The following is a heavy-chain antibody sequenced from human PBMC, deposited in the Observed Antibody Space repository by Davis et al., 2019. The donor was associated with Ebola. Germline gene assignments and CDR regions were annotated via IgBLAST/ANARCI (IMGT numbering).Heavy chain of an antibody. V-gene: IGHV4-31*03. J-gene: IGHJ4*02. D-gene: IGHD3-16*02. Sequence: PSETLSLTCTVSGGSISSGGYYWSWIRQHPGKGLEWIGYIYYSGSTYYNPSLKSRVTISVDTSKNQFSLKLSSVTAADTAVYYCARVVGELSQKHFDYWGQGTLVTVSS. CDR1: GGSISSGGYY. CDR3: ARVVGELSQKHFDY. CDR2: IYYSGST.